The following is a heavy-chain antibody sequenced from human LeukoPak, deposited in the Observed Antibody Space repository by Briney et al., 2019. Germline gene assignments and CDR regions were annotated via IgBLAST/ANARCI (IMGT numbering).Heavy chain of an antibody. Sequence: GGSLRLSCAVSGFTFSAYCMNWVRQAPGKGLEWISYIGTSSTNIHYSDSVKGRFTISRDNARNSLYLQMNSLRAEDTAVYYCAREGDTTGVSGTEFDYWGQGALVTVSS. CDR2: IGTSSTNI. J-gene: IGHJ4*02. D-gene: IGHD1-1*01. CDR3: AREGDTTGVSGTEFDY. V-gene: IGHV3-48*01. CDR1: GFTFSAYC.